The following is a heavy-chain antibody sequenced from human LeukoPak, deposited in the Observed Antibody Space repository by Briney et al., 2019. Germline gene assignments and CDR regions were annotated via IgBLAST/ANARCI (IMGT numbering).Heavy chain of an antibody. J-gene: IGHJ4*02. CDR1: GGSISSGGYY. V-gene: IGHV4-31*03. CDR2: IYYSGST. CDR3: ARDQGSYLDY. Sequence: SSETLSLTCTVSGGSISSGGYYWSWIRQHPGKGLEWIGYIYYSGSTYYNPSLKSRVTISVDTSKNQFSLKLSSVTAADTAVYYCARDQGSYLDYWGQGTLVTVSS.